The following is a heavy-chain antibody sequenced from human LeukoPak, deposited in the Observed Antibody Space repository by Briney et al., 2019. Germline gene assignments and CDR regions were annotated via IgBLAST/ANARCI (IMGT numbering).Heavy chain of an antibody. Sequence: PGRSLRLSCAASGFTFSSYGMHWVRQAPGKGLERVAVIWYDGSNKYYADSVKGRFTISKDNSKNTLYLQMNSLRAEDTAVYYCAKDWSYGELGAFDIWGQGTMVTVSS. CDR1: GFTFSSYG. V-gene: IGHV3-33*06. J-gene: IGHJ3*02. CDR2: IWYDGSNK. CDR3: AKDWSYGELGAFDI. D-gene: IGHD4-17*01.